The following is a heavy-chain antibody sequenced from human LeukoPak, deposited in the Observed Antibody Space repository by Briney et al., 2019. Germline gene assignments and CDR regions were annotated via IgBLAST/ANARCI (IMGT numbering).Heavy chain of an antibody. D-gene: IGHD6-13*01. CDR2: ISYDGSNK. CDR1: GFTFSSYA. V-gene: IGHV3-30-3*01. CDR3: ARDPSSSPFGHYSDY. J-gene: IGHJ4*02. Sequence: GGSLRLSCAASGFTFSSYAMHWVRQAPGKGLEWVAVISYDGSNKYYADSVKGRFTISRDNSKNTLYLQMNSLRAEDTAVYYCARDPSSSPFGHYSDYWGQGTLVTVSS.